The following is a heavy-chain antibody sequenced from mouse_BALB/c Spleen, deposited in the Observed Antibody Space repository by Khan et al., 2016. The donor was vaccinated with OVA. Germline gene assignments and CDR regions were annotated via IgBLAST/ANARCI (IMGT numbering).Heavy chain of an antibody. CDR1: GYSITSDYA. V-gene: IGHV3-2*02. CDR2: ISYSGNT. CDR3: ARIYGGDFDY. Sequence: EVQLQESGPGLVKPSQSLSLTCTVTGYSITSDYAWNWIRQFPGNKLEWMGHISYSGNTKYNPSLKSRISITRDTFKNPFFLQLNSVTTEDTATYYWARIYGGDFDYWGQGTTLTVSS. J-gene: IGHJ2*01. D-gene: IGHD1-1*01.